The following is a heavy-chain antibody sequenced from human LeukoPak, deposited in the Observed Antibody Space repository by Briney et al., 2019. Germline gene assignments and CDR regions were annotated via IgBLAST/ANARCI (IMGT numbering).Heavy chain of an antibody. J-gene: IGHJ6*02. CDR2: INPSGGST. Sequence: GASVKVSCKASGYTFISYYMHWVRQAPGQGLEWMGIINPSGGSTSYAQKFQGRVTMTRGTSTSTVYMELSSLRSEDTAVYYCARDPYSYYYGMDVWGQGTTVTVSS. CDR3: ARDPYSYYYGMDV. V-gene: IGHV1-46*01. CDR1: GYTFISYY.